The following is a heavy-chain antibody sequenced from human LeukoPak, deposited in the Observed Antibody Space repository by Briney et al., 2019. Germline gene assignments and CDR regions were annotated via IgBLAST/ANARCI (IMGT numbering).Heavy chain of an antibody. J-gene: IGHJ4*02. D-gene: IGHD6-13*01. Sequence: GGSLRLSCAASGFTFSNYAMHWVRQAPGKGLEWMSVLSYDARNKYFADSVKGRFTISRDNSKNTLYLQMISLRTEGTAVYYCAKDPRRYSRTGGYFDYWGQGTLVTVSS. CDR1: GFTFSNYA. CDR2: LSYDARNK. CDR3: AKDPRRYSRTGGYFDY. V-gene: IGHV3-30*04.